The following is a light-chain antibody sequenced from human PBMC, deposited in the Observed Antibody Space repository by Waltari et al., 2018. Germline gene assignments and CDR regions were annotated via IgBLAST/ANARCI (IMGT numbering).Light chain of an antibody. Sequence: SYELTQPPSVSVSPGQTVSITCSGENLEDKYVCWYRQTPGKSPRLLIYEDVKRPSGTPERFSGSNSGNTATLTISGTQAVDEADYYCQSWERSTMVFGGGTKLTVL. CDR2: EDV. CDR3: QSWERSTMV. CDR1: NLEDKY. V-gene: IGLV3-1*01. J-gene: IGLJ2*01.